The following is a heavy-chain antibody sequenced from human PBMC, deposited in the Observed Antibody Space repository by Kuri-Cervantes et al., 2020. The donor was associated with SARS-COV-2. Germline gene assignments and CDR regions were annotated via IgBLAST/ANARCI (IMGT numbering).Heavy chain of an antibody. D-gene: IGHD4/OR15-4a*01. Sequence: GSLRLSCTVSGGSISSSSYYWGWIRQPPGKGPEWIGSIYYSGSTYYNPSLKSRVTISVDTSKNQFSLKLSSVTAADTAVYYCARDPNANHNNWFDPWGQGTLATVSS. CDR3: ARDPNANHNNWFDP. CDR1: GGSISSSSYY. V-gene: IGHV4-39*07. CDR2: IYYSGST. J-gene: IGHJ5*02.